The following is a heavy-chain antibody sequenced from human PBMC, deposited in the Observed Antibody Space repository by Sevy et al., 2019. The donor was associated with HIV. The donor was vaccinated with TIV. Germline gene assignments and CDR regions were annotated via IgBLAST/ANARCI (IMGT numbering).Heavy chain of an antibody. Sequence: ASVKVSCKASGGTFSSYAISWVRQAPGQGLEWMGGIIPIFGTANYAQKFQGRVTITADESTSTAYRELSSLRSADTAVYYCASLGYSSGWFLDYWGQGTLVTVSS. CDR1: GGTFSSYA. CDR3: ASLGYSSGWFLDY. D-gene: IGHD6-19*01. V-gene: IGHV1-69*13. J-gene: IGHJ4*02. CDR2: IIPIFGTA.